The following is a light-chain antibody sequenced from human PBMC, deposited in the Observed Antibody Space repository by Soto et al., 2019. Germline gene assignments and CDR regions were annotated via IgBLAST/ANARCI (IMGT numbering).Light chain of an antibody. J-gene: IGKJ5*01. CDR3: QQRSNWIS. V-gene: IGKV3-11*01. Sequence: MVLRQSAATLCLSPGERSTLSCMASQSVSSYLAWYQQTPCQAPRLLIYDASNRATGIPARLSGSRSGTDFTLPITRQAPEDFAVYYCQQRSNWISFGQGTRLEIK. CDR2: DAS. CDR1: QSVSSY.